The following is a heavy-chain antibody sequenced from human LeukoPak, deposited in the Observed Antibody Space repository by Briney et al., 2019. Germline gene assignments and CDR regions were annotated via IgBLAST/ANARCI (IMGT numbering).Heavy chain of an antibody. Sequence: PGGSLRLSCAASGFTFSSYAMSWVRQAPGKGLEWVSAISGSGGSTYYADSVKGRFTISGDNSKNTLYLQMNSLRAEDTAVYYCAGYYYGSGSYYNPQINWFDPWGQGTLVTVSS. J-gene: IGHJ5*02. CDR3: AGYYYGSGSYYNPQINWFDP. V-gene: IGHV3-23*01. CDR1: GFTFSSYA. D-gene: IGHD3-10*01. CDR2: ISGSGGST.